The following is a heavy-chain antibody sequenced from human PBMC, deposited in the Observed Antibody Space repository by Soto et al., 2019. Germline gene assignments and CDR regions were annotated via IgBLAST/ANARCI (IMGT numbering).Heavy chain of an antibody. V-gene: IGHV3-15*01. Sequence: PGGSLRLSCAASGFTFSNAWMSWVRQAPGKGLEWVGRIKSKTDGGTTDYAAPVKGRFTISRDDSKNTLYLQMNSLKTEDTAVYYCTTLPRYDYVWGSYYYNWFDPWGQGTLVTVSS. CDR3: TTLPRYDYVWGSYYYNWFDP. D-gene: IGHD3-16*01. CDR1: GFTFSNAW. J-gene: IGHJ5*02. CDR2: IKSKTDGGTT.